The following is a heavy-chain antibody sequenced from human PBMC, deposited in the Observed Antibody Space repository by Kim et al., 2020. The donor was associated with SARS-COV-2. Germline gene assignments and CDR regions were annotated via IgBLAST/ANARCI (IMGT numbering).Heavy chain of an antibody. V-gene: IGHV3-23*01. Sequence: SGRGRFTISRDNSKDTVYLQMNSLRAEDTAVYFCAKDSVVFITRGYFDYWGQGILVTVSS. D-gene: IGHD3-22*01. J-gene: IGHJ4*02. CDR3: AKDSVVFITRGYFDY.